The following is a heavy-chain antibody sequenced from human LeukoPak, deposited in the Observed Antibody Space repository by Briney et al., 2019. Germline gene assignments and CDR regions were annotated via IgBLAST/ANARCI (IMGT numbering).Heavy chain of an antibody. Sequence: SETLSFTCTVSGGSISSSSYCWGWIRQPPGEGLEWIGSIYYSGSAYYNPSLRSRVTISVDTSKNQFSLKLSSVTAADTAVYYCARHESHDFWSGYTYYMGVWGKGTTVTVSS. CDR2: IYYSGSA. CDR1: GGSISSSSYC. V-gene: IGHV4-39*01. J-gene: IGHJ6*03. D-gene: IGHD3-3*01. CDR3: ARHESHDFWSGYTYYMGV.